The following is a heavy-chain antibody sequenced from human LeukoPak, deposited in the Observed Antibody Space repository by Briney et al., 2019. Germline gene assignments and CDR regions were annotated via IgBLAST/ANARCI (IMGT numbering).Heavy chain of an antibody. J-gene: IGHJ4*02. CDR2: ISGSGGST. V-gene: IGHV3-23*01. Sequence: GGSLRLSCAASGFTFSSYGMCWVRQAAGKGLGCVSVISGSGGSTYYADSGKGPLTVSRANAQYSLYLRIDSPRVADTSAYSCARFVDQSTYYFYSCGQGTLVIVSS. CDR1: GFTFSSYG. D-gene: IGHD3-10*01. CDR3: ARFVDQSTYYFYS.